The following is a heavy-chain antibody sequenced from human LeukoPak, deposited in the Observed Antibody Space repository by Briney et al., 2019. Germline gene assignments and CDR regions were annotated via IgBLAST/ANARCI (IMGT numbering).Heavy chain of an antibody. Sequence: GGSLRLSCAASGFTFSSYSMNWVRQAPGKGLEWVSSISSSSSYIYYADSVKGRFTISRDSAKNSLYLQMNSLRAEDTAVYYCARALTVDWFDPWGQGTLVTVSS. J-gene: IGHJ5*02. CDR1: GFTFSSYS. D-gene: IGHD1-14*01. V-gene: IGHV3-21*01. CDR3: ARALTVDWFDP. CDR2: ISSSSSYI.